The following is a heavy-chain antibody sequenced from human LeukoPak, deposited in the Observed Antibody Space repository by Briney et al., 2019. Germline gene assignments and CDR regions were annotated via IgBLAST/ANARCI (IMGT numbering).Heavy chain of an antibody. CDR1: GFTFSGYY. CDR3: ARGGDSSGYFW. J-gene: IGHJ4*02. Sequence: PGGSLILSCAVSGFTFSGYYMSWIRQAPGKGLEWVSYISSSGSTRYYADSVKGRFTISRDNAKNSLYLQMNSLRAEDTALYYCARGGDSSGYFWWGQGTLVTVSS. CDR2: ISSSGSTR. D-gene: IGHD3-22*01. V-gene: IGHV3-11*04.